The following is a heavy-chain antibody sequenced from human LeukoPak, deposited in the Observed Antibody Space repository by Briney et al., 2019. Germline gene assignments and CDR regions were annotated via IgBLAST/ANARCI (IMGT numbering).Heavy chain of an antibody. CDR3: ARAGQWPAPQQIDY. CDR2: IKQDGSEK. CDR1: GFSFSSYW. V-gene: IGHV3-7*01. D-gene: IGHD6-19*01. Sequence: GGSLRLSCVASGFSFSSYWMSWVGQAPGKGLEGVANIKQDGSEKYYVDSVKGRFTIYRDNAKNSVYLQMNSLRAEDTEVYYCARAGQWPAPQQIDYWGQGTLVTVSS. J-gene: IGHJ4*02.